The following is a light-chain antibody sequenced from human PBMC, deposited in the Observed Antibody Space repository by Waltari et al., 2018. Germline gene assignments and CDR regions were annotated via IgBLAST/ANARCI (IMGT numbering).Light chain of an antibody. V-gene: IGLV2-8*01. CDR3: FSYAGSNNLV. J-gene: IGLJ2*01. CDR1: SSDVGAYNY. CDR2: EVS. Sequence: QSALTQPPPASGSPGQSVTISCTGTSSDVGAYNYVSWYQQPPDKAPQLMIFEVSQRPSGVPDRFSGSKSGNTASLTVSGLQAEDEADYYCFSYAGSNNLVFGGGTKLTVL.